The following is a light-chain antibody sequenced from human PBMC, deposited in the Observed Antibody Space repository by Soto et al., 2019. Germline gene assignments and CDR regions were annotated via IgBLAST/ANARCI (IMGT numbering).Light chain of an antibody. CDR2: DAS. Sequence: EIVLTQSPATLSLSPVEIATLSFMASQSVSSYLAWYQQKRGQAPRLLIHDASSRATGIPDRFSGSGSGTDFTLTISRLEPEDFAVYYCQQYGGSPRTFGQGTKVDIK. CDR1: QSVSSY. CDR3: QQYGGSPRT. V-gene: IGKV3-20*01. J-gene: IGKJ1*01.